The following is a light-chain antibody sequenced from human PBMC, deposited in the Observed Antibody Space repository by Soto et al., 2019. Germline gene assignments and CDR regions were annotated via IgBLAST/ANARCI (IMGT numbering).Light chain of an antibody. J-gene: IGKJ1*01. CDR2: DAS. V-gene: IGKV1-5*01. Sequence: DIQMTQSPCTLSASIGERVTITCRASQSICTWLAWHQQKPGKAPKLLIYDASSLESGVPSRFSGSGSGTDFTLTISSLQPEDFATYYCLQYYNYPWTFGQGTKVDI. CDR3: LQYYNYPWT. CDR1: QSICTW.